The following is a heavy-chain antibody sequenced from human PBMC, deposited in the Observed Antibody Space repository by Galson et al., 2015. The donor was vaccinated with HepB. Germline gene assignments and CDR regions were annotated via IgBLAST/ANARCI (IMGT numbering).Heavy chain of an antibody. D-gene: IGHD2-15*01. Sequence: SVKVSCKASGYTFTGYYMHWVRQAPGQGLEWMGWINPSSGSTNYAQKFQGRVTMTRDTSITTAYMELRRLRSDDTAVFYCARCLVAATGSTNLFYDSWGQGTLVTVSS. CDR1: GYTFTGYY. V-gene: IGHV1-2*02. J-gene: IGHJ4*02. CDR2: INPSSGST. CDR3: ARCLVAATGSTNLFYDS.